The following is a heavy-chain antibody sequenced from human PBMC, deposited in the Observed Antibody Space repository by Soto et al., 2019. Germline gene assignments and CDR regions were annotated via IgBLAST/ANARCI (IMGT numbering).Heavy chain of an antibody. CDR3: ARRGSR. CDR1: GFTFSSSE. CDR2: IHPGGQTI. D-gene: IGHD2-15*01. Sequence: EVQLVESGGGLVQPGGSLRLSCAASGFTFSSSEMYWVRQAPGKGLEWISYIHPGGQTIFYAESVKGRFTISRDNAKHSVYLQMNSLRAEDTAVYYCARRGSRWGRGTKVTASS. J-gene: IGHJ3*01. V-gene: IGHV3-48*03.